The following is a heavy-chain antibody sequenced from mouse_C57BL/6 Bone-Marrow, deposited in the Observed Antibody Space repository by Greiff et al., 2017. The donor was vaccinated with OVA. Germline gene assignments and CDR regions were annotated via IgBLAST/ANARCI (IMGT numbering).Heavy chain of an antibody. J-gene: IGHJ3*01. V-gene: IGHV1-54*01. CDR2: INPGSGGT. CDR3: ARYGNYEGFAY. Sequence: QVQLKQSGAELVRPGTSVKVSCKASGYAFTNYLIEWVKQRPGQGLEWIGVINPGSGGTNYNEKFKGKATLTADKSSSTAYMQLSSLTSEDAAVYFCARYGNYEGFAYWGQGTLVTVSA. D-gene: IGHD2-1*01. CDR1: GYAFTNYL.